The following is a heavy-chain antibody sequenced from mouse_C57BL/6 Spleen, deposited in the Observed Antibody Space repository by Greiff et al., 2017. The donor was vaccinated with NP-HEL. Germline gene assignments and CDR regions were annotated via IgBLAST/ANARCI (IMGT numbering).Heavy chain of an antibody. CDR3: ARHDYYYGSTSYYYAMDY. CDR1: GYTFTEYT. Sequence: VKLQESGAELVKPGASVKLSCKASGYTFTEYTIHWVKQRSGQGLEWIGWFYPGSGSIKYNEKFKDKATLTADKSSSTVYMELSRLTSEDSAVYFCARHDYYYGSTSYYYAMDYWGQGTSVTVSS. J-gene: IGHJ4*01. D-gene: IGHD1-1*01. CDR2: FYPGSGSI. V-gene: IGHV1-62-2*01.